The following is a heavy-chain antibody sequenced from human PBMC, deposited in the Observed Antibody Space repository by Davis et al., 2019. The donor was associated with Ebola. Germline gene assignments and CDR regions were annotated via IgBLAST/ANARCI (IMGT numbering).Heavy chain of an antibody. V-gene: IGHV3-23*01. J-gene: IGHJ4*02. CDR3: MRDGYCSSTSCYMEGQG. Sequence: GGSLRLSCAASGFTFSSYAMSWVRQAPGKGLEWVSGISGSGGSTYYADSVKGRFTISRDNSKNTLYLQMNSLRAEDTAVYYCMRDGYCSSTSCYMEGQGRGQGTLVTVSS. CDR2: ISGSGGST. CDR1: GFTFSSYA. D-gene: IGHD2-2*02.